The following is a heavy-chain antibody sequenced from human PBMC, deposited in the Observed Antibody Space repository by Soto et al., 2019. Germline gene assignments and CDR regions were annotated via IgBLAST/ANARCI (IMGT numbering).Heavy chain of an antibody. J-gene: IGHJ4*02. CDR1: GYIFTNSD. CDR2: ISPYSGNT. Sequence: QVQLVQSGGEVKKPGASVKVSCKASGYIFTNSDIGWVRQAPGQGLEWMGWISPYSGNTKYTQKVQGRVTMTTDTSTSTAYMELRSLRSDDTAVYYCVRFASSGWYTGGYWGQGTLFTVSS. D-gene: IGHD6-19*01. V-gene: IGHV1-18*01. CDR3: VRFASSGWYTGGY.